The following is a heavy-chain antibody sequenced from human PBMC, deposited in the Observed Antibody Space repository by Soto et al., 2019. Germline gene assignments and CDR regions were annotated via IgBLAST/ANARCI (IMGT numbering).Heavy chain of an antibody. Sequence: PAESLNTSCQGSGNRFTSYGIISVFPIPGKGLEWMGSIDPSDSYNNYSPSFQGQVTISADKSISTAYLQWSSLNASDTAMYYCASRYSTGPVSMDVWGQGTPVIVSS. CDR3: ASRYSTGPVSMDV. J-gene: IGHJ6*02. CDR1: GNRFTSYG. V-gene: IGHV5-10-1*01. D-gene: IGHD6-19*01. CDR2: IDPSDSYN.